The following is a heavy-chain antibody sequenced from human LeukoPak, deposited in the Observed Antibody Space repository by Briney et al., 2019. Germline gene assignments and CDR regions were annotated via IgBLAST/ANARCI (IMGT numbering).Heavy chain of an antibody. CDR2: IYYSGST. CDR3: ARPLLEFGELLPWYYYYYMDV. Sequence: PSETLSLTCTVSGGSISSSSYYWGWIRQPPGKGLEWIGSIYYSGSTYYNPSLKSRVTISVDTSKNQFSLKLSSVTAADTAVYYCARPLLEFGELLPWYYYYYMDVWGKGTTVTVSS. V-gene: IGHV4-39*01. J-gene: IGHJ6*03. D-gene: IGHD3-10*01. CDR1: GGSISSSSYY.